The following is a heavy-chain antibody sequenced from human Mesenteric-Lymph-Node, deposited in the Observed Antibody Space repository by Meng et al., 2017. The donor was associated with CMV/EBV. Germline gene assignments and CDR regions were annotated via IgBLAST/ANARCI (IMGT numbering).Heavy chain of an antibody. CDR2: IGTAGDT. CDR1: GFTFSSYD. J-gene: IGHJ6*02. Sequence: GGSLRLSCAACGFTFSSYDMHWVRQATGKGLEWVSAIGTAGDTYYPGSVKGQFTISRENAKNSLYLQMNSLRAGDTAVYYCARGVLIDYYYYGLDVWGQGTTVTVSS. D-gene: IGHD2-8*01. CDR3: ARGVLIDYYYYGLDV. V-gene: IGHV3-13*03.